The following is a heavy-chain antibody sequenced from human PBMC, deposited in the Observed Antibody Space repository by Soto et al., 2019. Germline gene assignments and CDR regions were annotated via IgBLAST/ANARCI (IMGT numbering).Heavy chain of an antibody. V-gene: IGHV4-30-2*01. CDR3: ARASTTVTTLDY. CDR1: GVSISSGGYS. J-gene: IGHJ4*02. Sequence: SETLSLTCAVSGVSISSGGYSWSWIRQPPGKGLEWIGYIYRSGSTYYNPSLKSRVTISVDRSKNQFSLKLSSVTAADTAVYYCARASTTVTTLDYWGQGTLVTVSS. CDR2: IYRSGST. D-gene: IGHD4-17*01.